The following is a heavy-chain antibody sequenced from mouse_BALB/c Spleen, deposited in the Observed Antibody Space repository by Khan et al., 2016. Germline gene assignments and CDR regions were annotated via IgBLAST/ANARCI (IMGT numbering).Heavy chain of an antibody. J-gene: IGHJ4*01. CDR3: ARQVDGSSSYYSMDY. Sequence: EVELVESGGDLVKPGGSLNLSCAASGFTFSNYAMSWVRQTPDKRLEWVATISSGGSYTYYPDSVKGRFTISRDNAKNTLYLQMSSLKSEDTAIYDCARQVDGSSSYYSMDYWGQGTSVTVSS. D-gene: IGHD1-1*01. CDR1: GFTFSNYA. CDR2: ISSGGSYT. V-gene: IGHV5-6*01.